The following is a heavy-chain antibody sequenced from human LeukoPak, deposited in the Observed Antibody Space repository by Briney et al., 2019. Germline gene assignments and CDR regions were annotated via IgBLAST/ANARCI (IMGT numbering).Heavy chain of an antibody. D-gene: IGHD2-2*01. CDR1: GFTFSNYA. Sequence: PGGSLRLSCAASGFTFSNYAMHWVRQAPGKGLEYVSAISSNGGSTYYANSVKGRFTISRDNSKNTLYLPMGSLRAGDMAVYYCARDRWGCTSTSCYDFGYWGQGTLVTVSS. CDR2: ISSNGGST. V-gene: IGHV3-64*01. CDR3: ARDRWGCTSTSCYDFGY. J-gene: IGHJ4*02.